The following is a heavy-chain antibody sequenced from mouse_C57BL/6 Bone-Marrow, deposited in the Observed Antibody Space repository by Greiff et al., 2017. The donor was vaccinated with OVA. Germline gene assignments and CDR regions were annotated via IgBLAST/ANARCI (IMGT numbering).Heavy chain of an antibody. CDR1: GFNIKDDY. CDR2: IDPENGDT. J-gene: IGHJ1*03. V-gene: IGHV14-4*01. D-gene: IGHD3-1*01. CDR3: TTHRRDFDV. Sequence: VQLQQSGAELVRPGASVKLSCTASGFNIKDDYMHWVKQRPEQGLEWIGWIDPENGDTEYASKFQGKATITADTSSNTAYLQLSSLTSEDAAVYYCTTHRRDFDVWGTGTTVTVSS.